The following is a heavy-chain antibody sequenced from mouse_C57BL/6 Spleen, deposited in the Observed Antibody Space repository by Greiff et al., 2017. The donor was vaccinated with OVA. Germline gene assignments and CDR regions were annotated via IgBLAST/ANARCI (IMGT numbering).Heavy chain of an antibody. J-gene: IGHJ4*01. CDR2: ILPGSGST. Sequence: VQLQQSGAELMKPGASVKLSCKATGYTFTGYWIEWVKQRPGHGLEWIGEILPGSGSTNYNEKFKSKATLTVDTSSSTAYMQLSSLTSEDSAVYYCARTGTGYYAMDYWGQGTSVTVSS. V-gene: IGHV1-9*01. CDR1: GYTFTGYW. D-gene: IGHD4-1*01. CDR3: ARTGTGYYAMDY.